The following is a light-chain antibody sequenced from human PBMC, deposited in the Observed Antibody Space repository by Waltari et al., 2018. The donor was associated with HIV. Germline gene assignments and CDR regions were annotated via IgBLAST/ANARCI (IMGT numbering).Light chain of an antibody. J-gene: IGLJ3*02. CDR1: SSNIGSNT. Sequence: QSVLTPPPSASGTPGQRVTISCSGSSSNIGSNTVNWYQQLPGTAPKLLIYSNNQPPSGVPDLFAGSKSGTSASLASSGLQSEDEADYYCAAWDDSLNGWVFGGGTKLTVL. CDR3: AAWDDSLNGWV. CDR2: SNN. V-gene: IGLV1-44*01.